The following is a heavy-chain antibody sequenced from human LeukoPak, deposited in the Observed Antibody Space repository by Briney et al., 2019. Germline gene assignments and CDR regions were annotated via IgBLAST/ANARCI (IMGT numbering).Heavy chain of an antibody. V-gene: IGHV4-61*02. CDR1: GGSISSGSYY. J-gene: IGHJ6*03. Sequence: PSQTLSLTCTVSGGSISSGSYYWSWIRQPAGKGLEWIGRIYTSGSTNYNPSLKSRVTISVDTSKNQFSLKLSSVTAADTAVYYCARDRVGQQLVGRKYYYYMDVWGKGTTVTISS. D-gene: IGHD6-13*01. CDR2: IYTSGST. CDR3: ARDRVGQQLVGRKYYYYMDV.